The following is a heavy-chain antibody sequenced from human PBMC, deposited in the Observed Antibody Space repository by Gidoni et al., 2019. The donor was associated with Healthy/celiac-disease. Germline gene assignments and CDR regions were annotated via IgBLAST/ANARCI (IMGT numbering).Heavy chain of an antibody. V-gene: IGHV4-59*01. Sequence: QVQLQESGPGLVKPSETLSLTCTVSGGSISSYYWRWIRQPPGKGLEWIGYIYYSGSTNYNPSLKSRVTISVDTSKNQFSLKLSSVTAADTAVYYCARDRAGGYCSSTSCYTNWFDPWGQGTLVTVSS. CDR1: GGSISSYY. CDR3: ARDRAGGYCSSTSCYTNWFDP. CDR2: IYYSGST. D-gene: IGHD2-2*02. J-gene: IGHJ5*02.